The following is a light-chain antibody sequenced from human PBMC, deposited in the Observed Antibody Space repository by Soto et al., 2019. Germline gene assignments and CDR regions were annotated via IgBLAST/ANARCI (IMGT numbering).Light chain of an antibody. J-gene: IGLJ3*02. CDR3: AAWDFSLGV. CDR2: SDN. Sequence: QSVLTQPPSASGTPGQRVTISCSGSSSNIGTNTVIWYQQLPGAAPKLLIYSDNQRPSGVPDRFSGSKSGTSASLAISGLQFGGGAYYYWAAWDFSLGVFGGGTKLTVL. CDR1: SSNIGTNT. V-gene: IGLV1-44*01.